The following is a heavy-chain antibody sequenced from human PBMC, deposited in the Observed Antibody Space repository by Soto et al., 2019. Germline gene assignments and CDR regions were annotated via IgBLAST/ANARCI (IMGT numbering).Heavy chain of an antibody. V-gene: IGHV4-31*03. CDR2: IYYSGST. CDR1: GGSISSGGYY. J-gene: IGHJ6*02. CDR3: ARAPYDIAYYYYGMDV. D-gene: IGHD3-16*01. Sequence: QVQLQESGPGLVKPSQTLSLTCTVSGGSISSGGYYWSWIRQHPGKGLEWIGYIYYSGSTYYNPSLKSRVTISVDTSKNQFSLKLSSVTAADTAVYYCARAPYDIAYYYYGMDVWGQGTTVTVSS.